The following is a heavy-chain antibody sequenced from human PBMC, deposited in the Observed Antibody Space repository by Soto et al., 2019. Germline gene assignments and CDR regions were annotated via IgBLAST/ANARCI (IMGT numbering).Heavy chain of an antibody. CDR1: GFTFSSYS. Sequence: GGSLRLSCAASGFTFSSYSMNWVRQAPGKGLEWVSSISSSSSYIYYADSVKGRFTISRDNAKNSLYLQMNSLRAEDTAVYYCASNSGGFSMIFGVVPTRGWFDPWGQGTLVTVSS. J-gene: IGHJ5*02. CDR2: ISSSSSYI. V-gene: IGHV3-21*01. D-gene: IGHD3-3*01. CDR3: ASNSGGFSMIFGVVPTRGWFDP.